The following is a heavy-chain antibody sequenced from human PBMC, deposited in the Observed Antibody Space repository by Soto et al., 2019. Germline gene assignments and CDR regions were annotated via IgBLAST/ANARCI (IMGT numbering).Heavy chain of an antibody. CDR3: ARDNSRLYFDY. D-gene: IGHD1-26*01. J-gene: IGHJ4*02. V-gene: IGHV4-30-2*01. CDR1: GGSISSGGYS. Sequence: SETLSLTCTVSGGSISSGGYSWSWIRQPPGKGLEWIGYIYHSVSTYYNPSLKSRVTISVDRSKNQFSLKLGSLRSEDTAVYYCARDNSRLYFDYWGQGALVTVS. CDR2: IYHSVST.